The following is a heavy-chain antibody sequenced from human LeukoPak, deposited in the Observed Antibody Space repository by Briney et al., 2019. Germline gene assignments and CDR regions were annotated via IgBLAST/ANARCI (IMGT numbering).Heavy chain of an antibody. CDR1: GGSISGYY. V-gene: IGHV4-59*01. Sequence: KPSETLSLTCTVSGGSISGYYWSWIRQPPGKGLEWIGYIYYSGSTSYNPSLKSRVTISVDTSKKQFSLKLSSVTAADTAFYYCARYIVSYPHDAFDIWGQGTMVTVSS. D-gene: IGHD1-26*01. J-gene: IGHJ3*02. CDR2: IYYSGST. CDR3: ARYIVSYPHDAFDI.